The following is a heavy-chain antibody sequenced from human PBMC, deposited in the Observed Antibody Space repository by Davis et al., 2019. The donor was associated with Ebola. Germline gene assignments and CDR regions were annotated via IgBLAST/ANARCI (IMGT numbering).Heavy chain of an antibody. J-gene: IGHJ6*02. CDR3: AKDGGALSRNYGMDV. CDR2: ISWNSGSI. D-gene: IGHD2/OR15-2a*01. Sequence: PGGSLRLSCAASGFTFDDYTMHWVRQAPGKGLEWVSGISWNSGSIGYADSVKGRFTISRDNAKNSLYLQMNSLRAEDTALYYCAKDGGALSRNYGMDVWGQGTTVTVSS. CDR1: GFTFDDYT. V-gene: IGHV3-9*01.